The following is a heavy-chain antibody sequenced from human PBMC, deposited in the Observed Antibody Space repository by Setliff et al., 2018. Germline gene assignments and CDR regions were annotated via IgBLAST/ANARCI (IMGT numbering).Heavy chain of an antibody. V-gene: IGHV4-34*01. J-gene: IGHJ4*02. CDR2: INDSGTT. CDR1: GGSFSNYY. Sequence: PSETLSLTCTVYGGSFSNYYWGWIRQSPGKGLEWIGEINDSGTTNYSPSLKSRVTISLDASTNQFSLKLRSVSAADTAVYYCRYWSGYYNNDYWGQGTRVTSPQ. CDR3: RYWSGYYNNDY. D-gene: IGHD3-3*01.